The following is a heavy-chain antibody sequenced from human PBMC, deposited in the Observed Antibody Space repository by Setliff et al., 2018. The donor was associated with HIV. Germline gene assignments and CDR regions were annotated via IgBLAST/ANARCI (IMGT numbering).Heavy chain of an antibody. Sequence: GGSLRLSCAASGFTLSDQYMDWVRQAPGKGLEWVGRTRNKANSYTTEYAASVKGRISISRDDSKNSVYLQMNSLRVEDTAVYFCVPQGPGPGSGWWRNWFDPWGQGTLVTVSS. CDR1: GFTLSDQY. J-gene: IGHJ5*02. D-gene: IGHD6-19*01. CDR3: VPQGPGPGSGWWRNWFDP. V-gene: IGHV3-72*01. CDR2: TRNKANSYTT.